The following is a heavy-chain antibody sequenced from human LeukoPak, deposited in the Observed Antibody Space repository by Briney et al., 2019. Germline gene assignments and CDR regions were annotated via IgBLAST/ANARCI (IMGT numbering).Heavy chain of an antibody. CDR1: GFTFSSYG. D-gene: IGHD4-11*01. Sequence: GGSLRLSCAASGFTFSSYGMHWVRQAPGKGLEWVAVIWYDGSNKYYADSVKGRFTISRDNSKNTLYLQMNSLRAEDTAVYYCAKDYTVTTSNWFDPWGQGTLVTVSS. J-gene: IGHJ5*02. V-gene: IGHV3-33*06. CDR2: IWYDGSNK. CDR3: AKDYTVTTSNWFDP.